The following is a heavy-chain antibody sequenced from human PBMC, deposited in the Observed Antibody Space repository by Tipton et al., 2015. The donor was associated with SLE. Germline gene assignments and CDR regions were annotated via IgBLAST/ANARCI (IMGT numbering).Heavy chain of an antibody. D-gene: IGHD1-26*01. Sequence: TLSLTCAVYGGSFSGYYWSWIRQPPGKGLEWIGEINHSGRTNYNPALKSRVTISVDTSKNQFSLTLSSVTAAGTAVYFCARVSGSYLYYYYYYYMDVWGKGTTVTVSS. J-gene: IGHJ6*03. CDR2: INHSGRT. CDR1: GGSFSGYY. CDR3: ARVSGSYLYYYYYYYMDV. V-gene: IGHV4-34*01.